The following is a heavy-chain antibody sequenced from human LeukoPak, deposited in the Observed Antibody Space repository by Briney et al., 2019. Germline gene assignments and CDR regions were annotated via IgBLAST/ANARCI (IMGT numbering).Heavy chain of an antibody. V-gene: IGHV1-8*01. D-gene: IGHD6-19*01. CDR2: MNPNSGNT. CDR3: ARDLRYSSGWSASGMDV. J-gene: IGHJ6*03. Sequence: GASVKVSCKASGYTFASDDINWVRQATGQGLEWMGWMNPNSGNTGYAQSFQGRVSMTTDTSTSTAYMDLRSLRSDDTAVYYCARDLRYSSGWSASGMDVWGKGTTVTISS. CDR1: GYTFASDD.